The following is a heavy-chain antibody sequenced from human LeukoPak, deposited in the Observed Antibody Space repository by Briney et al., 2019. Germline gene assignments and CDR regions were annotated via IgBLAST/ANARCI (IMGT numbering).Heavy chain of an antibody. V-gene: IGHV1-69*13. CDR3: ARLLRYFDWAYGMDV. J-gene: IGHJ6*04. Sequence: GASVKFSCKASGRTFSSYAISWVRQAPGQGLEWMGRIIPIFGTANYSQKFQGRVTITADESTSTAYMELSSLRSEDTAVYYCARLLRYFDWAYGMDVWGKGTTVTVSS. CDR2: IIPIFGTA. D-gene: IGHD3-9*01. CDR1: GRTFSSYA.